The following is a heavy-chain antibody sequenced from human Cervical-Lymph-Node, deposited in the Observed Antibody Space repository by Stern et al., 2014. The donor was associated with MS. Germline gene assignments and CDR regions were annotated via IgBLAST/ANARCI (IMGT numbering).Heavy chain of an antibody. D-gene: IGHD3-16*02. Sequence: VQLVESGAEVKKSGASVKVSCEASGYTFPDYHIHWARQTPGQGLEWMGWIDPKSGGITYAQTFQGRVTLTSDTSIGTAYMELSSLTSDDTAVYFCARDKSSYPDYWGQGTPVTISS. V-gene: IGHV1-2*02. CDR2: IDPKSGGI. CDR3: ARDKSSYPDY. J-gene: IGHJ4*02. CDR1: GYTFPDYH.